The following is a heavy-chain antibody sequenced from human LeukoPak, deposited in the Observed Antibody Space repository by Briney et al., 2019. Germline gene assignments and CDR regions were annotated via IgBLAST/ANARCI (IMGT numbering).Heavy chain of an antibody. V-gene: IGHV3-30*02. D-gene: IGHD2-2*01. CDR3: AKDLLTVSSTSCPVGY. CDR2: IRYDGSNK. J-gene: IGHJ4*02. CDR1: GFTFSSYG. Sequence: PGGSLRLSCAASGFTFSSYGMHWVRQAPGKGLEWVAFIRYDGSNKYYADSVKGRFTISRDNSKNTLYLQMNSLRAEDTAVYYCAKDLLTVSSTSCPVGYWGQGTLVTVSS.